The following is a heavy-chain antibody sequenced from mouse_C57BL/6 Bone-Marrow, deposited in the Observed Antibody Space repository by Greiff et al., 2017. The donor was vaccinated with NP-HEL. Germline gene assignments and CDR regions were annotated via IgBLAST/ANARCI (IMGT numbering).Heavy chain of an antibody. J-gene: IGHJ1*03. CDR1: GYTFTGYW. CDR2: ILPGSGST. Sequence: QVQLQQSGAELMKPGASVKLSCKATGYTFTGYWIEWVKQRPGHGLEWIGEILPGSGSTNYNEKFKGKATFTADTSSNTAYMQLSSLTTEDSAIYYCARDGLGDGYFHWYFDVWGTGTTVTVSS. CDR3: ARDGLGDGYFHWYFDV. V-gene: IGHV1-9*01. D-gene: IGHD2-3*01.